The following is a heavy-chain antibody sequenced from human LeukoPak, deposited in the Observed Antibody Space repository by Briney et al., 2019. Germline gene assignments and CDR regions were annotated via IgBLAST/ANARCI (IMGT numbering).Heavy chain of an antibody. CDR3: ARAVNLGAGNIG. CDR1: GYTFTGYY. Sequence: ASVKVSCKASGYTFTGYYMHWVRQAPGQGLEWMGRINPNSGGTNYAQKFQDRVTMTRDTSISTTYMELSRLRSDDTAVYYCARAVNLGAGNIGWGQGTLVTVSS. J-gene: IGHJ4*02. V-gene: IGHV1-2*06. D-gene: IGHD4-23*01. CDR2: INPNSGGT.